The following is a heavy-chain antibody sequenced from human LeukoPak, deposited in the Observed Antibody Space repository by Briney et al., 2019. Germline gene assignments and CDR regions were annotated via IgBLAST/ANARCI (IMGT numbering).Heavy chain of an antibody. D-gene: IGHD2-21*01. J-gene: IGHJ4*02. V-gene: IGHV3-43*01. CDR2: ISWDGITT. CDR1: GFTFHDYT. CDR3: AKDGVRRGGPNQIDY. Sequence: GGSLRLSCAASGFTFHDYTIHWVRQAPGKGLEWVSLISWDGITTHYTDSVKGRFTISRDNSKNSLYLQMNSLRNDDTALYYCAKDGVRRGGPNQIDYWGQGTLVTVSS.